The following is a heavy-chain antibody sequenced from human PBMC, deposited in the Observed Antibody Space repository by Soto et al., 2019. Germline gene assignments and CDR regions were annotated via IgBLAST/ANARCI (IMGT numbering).Heavy chain of an antibody. D-gene: IGHD6-19*01. Sequence: LRLSCAASGFTFSSYGMHWVRQAPGKGLEWVAVIWYDGSNKYYADSVKGRFTISRDNSKNTLYLQMNSLRAEDTAVYYCARPGSGWTNWFDPWGQGTLVTVSS. CDR2: IWYDGSNK. CDR3: ARPGSGWTNWFDP. J-gene: IGHJ5*02. CDR1: GFTFSSYG. V-gene: IGHV3-33*01.